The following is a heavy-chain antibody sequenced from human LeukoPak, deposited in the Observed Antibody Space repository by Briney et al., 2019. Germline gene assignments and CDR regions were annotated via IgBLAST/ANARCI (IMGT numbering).Heavy chain of an antibody. Sequence: SETLSLTCTVSGASIDSGDYYWSWIRQPPGKGLEWIGYIFYGGTTYYNPSLNSRVSISVDTSKNQFSLKLSSVTAADTAVYYCASRYYDFWSGYYSTIDYWGQGTLVTVSS. D-gene: IGHD3-3*01. CDR2: IFYGGTT. J-gene: IGHJ4*02. V-gene: IGHV4-30-4*08. CDR3: ASRYYDFWSGYYSTIDY. CDR1: GASIDSGDYY.